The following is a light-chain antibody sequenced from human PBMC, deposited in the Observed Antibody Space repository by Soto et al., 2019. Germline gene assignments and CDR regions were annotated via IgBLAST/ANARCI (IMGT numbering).Light chain of an antibody. CDR1: ESVGIS. J-gene: IGKJ2*01. CDR3: QHYDNTPYT. Sequence: EIVLTQSPGALSLSPGERVTFSCRASESVGISLAWHQQKLGQAPRLLIYGASIRATGIPDRFSGSGSGTDFTLTLTRLEPEDSAVYYCQHYDNTPYTFGQGTKLEIK. V-gene: IGKV3-20*01. CDR2: GAS.